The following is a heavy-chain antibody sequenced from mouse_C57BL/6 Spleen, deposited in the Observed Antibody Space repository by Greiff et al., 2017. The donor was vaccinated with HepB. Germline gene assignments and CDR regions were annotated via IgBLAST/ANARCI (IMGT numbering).Heavy chain of an antibody. Sequence: EVKLVESGGGLVKPGGSLKLSCAASGFTFSSYAMSWVRQTPEKRLEWVATISDGGSYTYYPDNVKGRFTISRDNAKNNLYLQMSHLKSEDTAMYYCARKLGGYMDYWGQGTSVTVSS. CDR1: GFTFSSYA. CDR3: ARKLGGYMDY. D-gene: IGHD4-1*01. J-gene: IGHJ4*01. V-gene: IGHV5-4*03. CDR2: ISDGGSYT.